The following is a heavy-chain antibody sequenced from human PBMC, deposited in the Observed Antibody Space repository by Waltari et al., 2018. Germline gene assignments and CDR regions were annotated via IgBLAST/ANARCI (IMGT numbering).Heavy chain of an antibody. CDR3: ARXRLAAAGHTFDX. V-gene: IGHV1-2*02. D-gene: IGHD6-13*01. CDR2: INPXSGGT. Sequence: QXQLXXSGAEVXKPGXSVKVSCTTSGYTFIGYSMHWVRQAPGQGLEWMGWINPXSGGTXSTQKFQGRVXMTWDTSISTAYMEVSRXRSDDTAVXYXARXRLAAAGHTFDXWGQGTLVTVSS. CDR1: GYTFIGYS. J-gene: IGHJ4*02.